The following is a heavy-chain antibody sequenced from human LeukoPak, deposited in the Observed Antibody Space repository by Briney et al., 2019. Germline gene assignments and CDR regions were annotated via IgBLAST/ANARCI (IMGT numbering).Heavy chain of an antibody. CDR1: GLTFSSYG. CDR3: ARARGSGSPYFDY. J-gene: IGHJ4*02. V-gene: IGHV3-33*01. Sequence: PGGSLRLSCAASGLTFSSYGMHWVRQAPGKGLEWVAVIWYDGSNKYYADSVKGRFTISRDNSKNTLYLQMNSLRAEDTAVYYCARARGSGSPYFDYWGQGTLVTVSS. CDR2: IWYDGSNK. D-gene: IGHD3-10*01.